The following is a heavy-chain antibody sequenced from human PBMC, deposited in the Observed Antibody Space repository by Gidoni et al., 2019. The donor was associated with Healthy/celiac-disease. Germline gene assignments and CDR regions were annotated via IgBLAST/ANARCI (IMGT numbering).Heavy chain of an antibody. CDR1: GFTFSSYA. CDR2: SSGSGGST. J-gene: IGHJ3*02. CDR3: AKDAGGYSSGWYEAFDI. V-gene: IGHV3-23*01. Sequence: EVQLLESGGGLVQPGGSLRLPCAASGFTFSSYAMSWVRQAPGKGLEWVSASSGSGGSTYYADSVKGRFTISRDNSKNTLYLQMNSLRAEDTAVYYCAKDAGGYSSGWYEAFDIWGQGTMVTVSS. D-gene: IGHD6-19*01.